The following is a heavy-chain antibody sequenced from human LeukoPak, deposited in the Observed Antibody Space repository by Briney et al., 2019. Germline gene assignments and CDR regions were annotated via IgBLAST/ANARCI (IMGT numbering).Heavy chain of an antibody. CDR2: MSYDGTNK. CDR3: ARVRVPSRILLPYFDY. V-gene: IGHV3-30*03. J-gene: IGHJ4*02. D-gene: IGHD2-15*01. Sequence: GGSLRLSCAASGFTLTTYSIHWVRQAPGKGLEWVAVMSYDGTNKYYADSVKGRFIISRDNSENTVYLQMNDLRAEDTAVYYCARVRVPSRILLPYFDYWGQGTLITVSS. CDR1: GFTLTTYS.